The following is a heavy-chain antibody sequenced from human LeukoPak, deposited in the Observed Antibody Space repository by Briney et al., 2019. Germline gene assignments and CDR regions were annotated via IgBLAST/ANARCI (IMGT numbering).Heavy chain of an antibody. V-gene: IGHV4-59*08. CDR2: IYYSGST. J-gene: IGHJ6*02. CDR1: GGSISSYY. Sequence: SETLSLTCTVSGGSISSYYWTWIRKPQGKGLEWIGYIYYSGSTDYNPSLESRVTISVDTSKNQFSLKLSSVTAADTAVYFCARRLLNYGMDVWGQGTTVTVSS. CDR3: ARRLLNYGMDV.